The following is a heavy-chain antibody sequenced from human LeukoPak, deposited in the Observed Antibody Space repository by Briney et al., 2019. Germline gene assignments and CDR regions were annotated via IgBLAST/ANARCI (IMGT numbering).Heavy chain of an antibody. CDR2: ISWKSGSI. CDR1: GFTFDGYA. J-gene: IGHJ4*02. Sequence: GGSLRLSFASSGFTFDGYALHWVRQAPGKGLEGVSGISWKSGSIVYEDPAKGRFTISRDKAKNSLYLQMNSLRAEDTALYYCAKVYYDSSAYYSGPLDYWGQGNLVTVSS. V-gene: IGHV3-9*01. CDR3: AKVYYDSSAYYSGPLDY. D-gene: IGHD3-22*01.